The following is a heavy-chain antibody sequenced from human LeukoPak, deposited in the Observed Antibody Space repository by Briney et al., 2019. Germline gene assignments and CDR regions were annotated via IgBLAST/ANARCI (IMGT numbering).Heavy chain of an antibody. Sequence: SVKVSCKASGYTFTSYDINWVRQATGQGLEWMGGIIPIFGTANYAQKFQGRVTITADKSTSTAYMELSSLRSEDTAVYYCARGSGSYASDAFDIWGQGTMVTVSS. CDR3: ARGSGSYASDAFDI. D-gene: IGHD1-26*01. CDR2: IIPIFGTA. CDR1: GYTFTSYD. J-gene: IGHJ3*02. V-gene: IGHV1-69*06.